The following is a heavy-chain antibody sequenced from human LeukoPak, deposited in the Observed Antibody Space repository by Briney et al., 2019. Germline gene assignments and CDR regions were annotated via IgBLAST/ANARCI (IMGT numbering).Heavy chain of an antibody. V-gene: IGHV4-34*01. CDR2: INHSGST. CDR1: GGSFSGYY. Sequence: NPSETLSLTCAVYGGSFSGYYWSWIRQPPGKGLEWIGEINHSGSTNYNPSLKSRVTISVDTSKNQFSLKLSSVTAADTAVYYCARAPAGSSSRWFDPWGQGTLVTVSS. D-gene: IGHD6-13*01. CDR3: ARAPAGSSSRWFDP. J-gene: IGHJ5*02.